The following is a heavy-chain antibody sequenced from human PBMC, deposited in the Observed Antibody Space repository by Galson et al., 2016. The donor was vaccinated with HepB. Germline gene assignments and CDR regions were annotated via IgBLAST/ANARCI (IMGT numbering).Heavy chain of an antibody. V-gene: IGHV1-3*01. Sequence: SVKVSCKASGYIFSSYVLHWVRQAPGQRLEWMGRINAGNGDTKSSQKFQGRVTITRDTSASTAYMELSSLSSEDTAVYYCAREYYDILTGYYEYYFDYWGQGTLVTVSS. D-gene: IGHD3-9*01. CDR3: AREYYDILTGYYEYYFDY. CDR2: INAGNGDT. J-gene: IGHJ4*02. CDR1: GYIFSSYV.